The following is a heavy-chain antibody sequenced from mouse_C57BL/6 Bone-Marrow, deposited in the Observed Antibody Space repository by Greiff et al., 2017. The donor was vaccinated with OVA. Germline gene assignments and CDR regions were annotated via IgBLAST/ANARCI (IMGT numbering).Heavy chain of an antibody. CDR1: GYAFSSSW. CDR2: IYPGDGDT. V-gene: IGHV1-82*01. J-gene: IGHJ1*03. D-gene: IGHD1-1*01. Sequence: VQLQQSGPELVKPGASVKISCTASGYAFSSSWMNWVKQRPGKGLEWIGRIYPGDGDTNYNGKFKGKATLTADKSSSTAYMQLSSLTYEDSAVYFGARPTTVVPDWYFDVGGTGTTVTVSS. CDR3: ARPTTVVPDWYFDV.